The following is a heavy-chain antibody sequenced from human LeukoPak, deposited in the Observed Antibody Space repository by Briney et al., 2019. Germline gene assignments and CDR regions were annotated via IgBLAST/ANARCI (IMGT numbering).Heavy chain of an antibody. J-gene: IGHJ4*02. V-gene: IGHV3-48*03. Sequence: PGGSLRLSCAVSGLTFSTYEMKWVRQAPGKGLEWISCISAGGRTTFYADSVKGRFTISGDNAKNSLYLQMNSLTVEDTAVYYCTRRGGYFDYWGQGSLVTVSS. CDR2: ISAGGRTT. CDR1: GLTFSTYE. D-gene: IGHD3-10*01. CDR3: TRRGGYFDY.